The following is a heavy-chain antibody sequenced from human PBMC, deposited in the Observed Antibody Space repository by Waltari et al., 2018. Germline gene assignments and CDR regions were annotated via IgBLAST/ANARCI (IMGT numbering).Heavy chain of an antibody. D-gene: IGHD3-10*01. J-gene: IGHJ4*02. CDR2: VYTSGST. CDR3: VRDGGAIFDY. CDR1: GASISNYF. Sequence: QVQVQESGPGLVKPSETLSLTCTVSGASISNYFWSWIRQPAGKGLEWIGRVYTSGSTNYNPSLKSRVTMSIDTSKNQFSLKLSSATAADTAVYYCVRDGGAIFDYWGQGTLVTVSS. V-gene: IGHV4-4*07.